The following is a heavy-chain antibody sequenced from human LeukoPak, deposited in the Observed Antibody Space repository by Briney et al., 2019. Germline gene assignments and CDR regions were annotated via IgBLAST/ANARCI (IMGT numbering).Heavy chain of an antibody. CDR1: GGSISSSS. J-gene: IGHJ3*02. CDR2: VYYSGST. V-gene: IGHV4-59*01. D-gene: IGHD3-16*02. CDR3: ASYRRPPYAFDI. Sequence: SEPLSLTCTVPGGSISSSSWTWIRKPPGKGLEWIGYVYYSGSTNYNPSLKSRVTMSVDTSKNQFSLNLNSVTDADTAVYFCASYRRPPYAFDIWGQGTMVTVSS.